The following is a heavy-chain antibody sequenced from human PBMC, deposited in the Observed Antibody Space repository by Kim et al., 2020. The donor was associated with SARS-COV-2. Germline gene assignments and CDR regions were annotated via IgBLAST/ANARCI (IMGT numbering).Heavy chain of an antibody. V-gene: IGHV3-48*04. CDR2: ITTSSSTK. Sequence: GGSLRLSCAASGFTFSNSNMNWVRQAPGKELQWVSYITTSSSTKYYADSVKGRFTISRDNAKNSLYLQMNSLRAEDTAVYYCARELSYWGQGTLVTVSS. J-gene: IGHJ4*02. CDR1: GFTFSNSN. CDR3: ARELSY.